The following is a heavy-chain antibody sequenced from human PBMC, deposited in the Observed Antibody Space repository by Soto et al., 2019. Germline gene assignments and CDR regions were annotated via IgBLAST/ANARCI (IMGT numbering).Heavy chain of an antibody. CDR3: ARTAEYGDGFDY. J-gene: IGHJ4*02. V-gene: IGHV3-30*03. D-gene: IGHD4-17*01. CDR2: ISYDGSNK. Sequence: GGSLRLSCAASGFTFSSYGMHWVRQAPGKGLEWVAVISYDGSNKYYADSVKGRLTISRDNSKNTLYLQMNSLRAEDTAVYYCARTAEYGDGFDYWGQGTLVTVSS. CDR1: GFTFSSYG.